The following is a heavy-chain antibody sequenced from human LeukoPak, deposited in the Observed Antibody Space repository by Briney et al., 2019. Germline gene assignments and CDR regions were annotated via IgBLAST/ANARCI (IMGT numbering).Heavy chain of an antibody. V-gene: IGHV4-34*01. CDR3: ALQMATDDY. Sequence: PSETLSLTCAVYGGSFSGYYWSWIRQPPGKGLEWIGEINHSGSTNYNPSLKSRVTISVDMSKNQFSLKLSSVTAADTAVYYCALQMATDDYWGQGTLVTVSS. CDR2: INHSGST. J-gene: IGHJ4*02. CDR1: GGSFSGYY. D-gene: IGHD5-24*01.